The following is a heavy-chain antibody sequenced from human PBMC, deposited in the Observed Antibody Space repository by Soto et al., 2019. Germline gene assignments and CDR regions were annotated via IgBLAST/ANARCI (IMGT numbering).Heavy chain of an antibody. D-gene: IGHD2-21*01. CDR1: GFTFSSYA. J-gene: IGHJ6*02. CDR3: AKDREFPYYYSMDV. Sequence: PGGSLRLSCAASGFTFSSYAMSWVRQAPGKGLEWVSLISSSGGRTFYADYVKGRFTISRDNSKNTLNLKMNSLRAEVTAVYYCAKDREFPYYYSMDVWGQGTTVTVSS. CDR2: ISSSGGRT. V-gene: IGHV3-23*01.